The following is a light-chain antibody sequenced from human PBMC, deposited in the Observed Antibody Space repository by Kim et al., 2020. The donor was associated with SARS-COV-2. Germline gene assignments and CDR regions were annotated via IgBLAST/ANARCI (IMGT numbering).Light chain of an antibody. Sequence: ALGTTVRITCQGDSLRSYYASWYQQQPGQAPVLVIYGKNNRPSGIPDRFSGSSSGNTASLTITGAQAEDEADYYCNSRDSSGNHLVFGTGTKVTVL. CDR2: GKN. V-gene: IGLV3-19*01. J-gene: IGLJ1*01. CDR1: SLRSYY. CDR3: NSRDSSGNHLV.